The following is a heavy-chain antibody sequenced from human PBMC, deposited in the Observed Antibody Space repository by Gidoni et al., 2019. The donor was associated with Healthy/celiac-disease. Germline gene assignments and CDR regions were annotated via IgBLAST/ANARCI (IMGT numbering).Heavy chain of an antibody. V-gene: IGHV4-59*01. CDR2: IYYSGST. D-gene: IGHD1-1*01. CDR3: AKNGIRTPFDY. J-gene: IGHJ4*02. CDR1: GGSISSYY. Sequence: QVQLQESGPGLVKPSETLSLTCTVSGGSISSYYWSWIRQPPGKGLEWIGYIYYSGSTNYNPSLKSRVTISVDTSKNQFSLKLSSVTAADTAVYYCAKNGIRTPFDYWGQGTLVTVSS.